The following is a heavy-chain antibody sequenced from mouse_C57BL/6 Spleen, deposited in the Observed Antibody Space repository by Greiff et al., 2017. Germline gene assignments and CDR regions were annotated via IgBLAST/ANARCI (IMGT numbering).Heavy chain of an antibody. CDR2: IHPNSGST. D-gene: IGHD1-1*01. Sequence: QVQLQQPGAELVKPGASVKLSCKASGYTFTSYWMHWVKQRPGQGLEWIGMIHPNSGSTNYNEKFKSKATLTVDKSSSTAYMQLSSLTSEDSAVYYGARNNYYGSSYDWYFDVWGTGTTVTVSS. V-gene: IGHV1-64*01. CDR1: GYTFTSYW. J-gene: IGHJ1*03. CDR3: ARNNYYGSSYDWYFDV.